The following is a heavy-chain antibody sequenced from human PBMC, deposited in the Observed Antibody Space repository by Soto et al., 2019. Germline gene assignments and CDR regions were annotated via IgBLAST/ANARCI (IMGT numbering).Heavy chain of an antibody. CDR3: ARELRFGEDYYGMDV. Sequence: QVQLQESGPGLVKPSQTLSLTCTVSGGSISSGGYYWSWIRQHPGKGLEWIGYIYYSGSTYYNPSLKSRVTXSIXXSXYQFSLQLSSVTAADTAVYYCARELRFGEDYYGMDVWGQGTTVTVSS. J-gene: IGHJ6*02. V-gene: IGHV4-31*03. CDR1: GGSISSGGYY. CDR2: IYYSGST. D-gene: IGHD3-10*01.